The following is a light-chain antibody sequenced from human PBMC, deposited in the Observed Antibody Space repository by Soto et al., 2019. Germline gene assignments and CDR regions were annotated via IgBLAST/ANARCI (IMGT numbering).Light chain of an antibody. Sequence: DIQMTQSPSSLSASVGDRVTITCRASQGISNYLAWYQQKPGKVPRLLIYAASTLQSGVPSRFSGSGSGTDFTLTISSLQPEDVATYYCQQYNSAPGNTFGPGTKVDIK. CDR2: AAS. J-gene: IGKJ3*01. CDR1: QGISNY. V-gene: IGKV1-27*01. CDR3: QQYNSAPGNT.